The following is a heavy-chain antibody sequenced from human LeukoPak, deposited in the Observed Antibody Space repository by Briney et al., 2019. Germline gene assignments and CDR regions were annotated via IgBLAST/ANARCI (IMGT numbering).Heavy chain of an antibody. Sequence: SETLSLTCTVSGGSFSSCSYYWSWIRQPAGKGLDWIRRNYTSGSTNYNPSLQSRVTISVDTYKNQFSLKLSSVTAADTAVYYCARVVVVTAIGGRYFDYWGQGTLVTVSS. CDR3: ARVVVVTAIGGRYFDY. J-gene: IGHJ4*02. CDR1: GGSFSSCSYY. CDR2: NYTSGST. D-gene: IGHD2-21*02. V-gene: IGHV4-61*02.